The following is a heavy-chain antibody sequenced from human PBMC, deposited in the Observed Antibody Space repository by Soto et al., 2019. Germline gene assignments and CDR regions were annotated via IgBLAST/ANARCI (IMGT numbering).Heavy chain of an antibody. V-gene: IGHV4-59*01. D-gene: IGHD6-19*01. Sequence: PSETLSLTCTASGGSISSYYWSCIRQPPGKELEWIGYIYYSGSTNYNPSLKSRVTISVDTSKNQFSLKLSSVTAADTAVYYCSRELTGIAVAGSFDPWGQGTLVTVSS. CDR1: GGSISSYY. J-gene: IGHJ5*02. CDR3: SRELTGIAVAGSFDP. CDR2: IYYSGST.